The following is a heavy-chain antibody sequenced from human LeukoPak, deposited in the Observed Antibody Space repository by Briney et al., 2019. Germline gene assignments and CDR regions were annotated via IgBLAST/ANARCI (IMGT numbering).Heavy chain of an antibody. D-gene: IGHD2-15*01. J-gene: IGHJ4*02. CDR1: GFTFSSYS. Sequence: GGSLRLSCAASGFTFSSYSMNWVRQAPGKGLEWVSSISSSSSYIYYADSVKGRFTISRDSSRNTLFPQMNSLRAEDTAVYYCATDRATQYFDYWGQGTLVSVSS. CDR2: ISSSSSYI. CDR3: ATDRATQYFDY. V-gene: IGHV3-21*01.